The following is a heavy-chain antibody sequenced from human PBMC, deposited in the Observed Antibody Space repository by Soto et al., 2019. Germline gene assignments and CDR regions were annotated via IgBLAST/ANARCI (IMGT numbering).Heavy chain of an antibody. CDR3: ARHRWELLFSFP. CDR2: IDPSDSYT. V-gene: IGHV5-10-1*01. Sequence: SXXSLKISCKGSGYSFPRYWIRWVLQMPGKGLEWMGRIDPSDSYTNYSPSFQGHVTISADKSISTAYLQWSSTKASDTAMYYCARHRWELLFSFPWGQGPLVTVSS. D-gene: IGHD1-26*01. J-gene: IGHJ5*02. CDR1: GYSFPRYW.